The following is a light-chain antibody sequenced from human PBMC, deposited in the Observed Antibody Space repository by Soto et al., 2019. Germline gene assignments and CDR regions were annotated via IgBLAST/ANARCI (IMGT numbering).Light chain of an antibody. Sequence: ESVLTQSPGTLSLSPGERATLSCRASQSVSSNSLAWYQQKPGQAPRLLIYGASSRATGTPDRFSGSGSGTDFLLTISRLEPEDFAVYYCQQFGGSPPSWTFGQGTKVEI. V-gene: IGKV3-20*01. J-gene: IGKJ1*01. CDR2: GAS. CDR3: QQFGGSPPSWT. CDR1: QSVSSNS.